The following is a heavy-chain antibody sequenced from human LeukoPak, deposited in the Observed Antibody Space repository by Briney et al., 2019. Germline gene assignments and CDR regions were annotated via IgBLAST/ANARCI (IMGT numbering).Heavy chain of an antibody. V-gene: IGHV5-51*01. D-gene: IGHD4-23*01. Sequence: GESLQISCKASGDSFPSYWIAWVRQLPGKGLEWMGIIFPADSDTRYSPSFQGQVTISADKSISTAYLQWSSLKASDTAMYYCARRSGISDVDYWGQGTLVTVSS. CDR3: ARRSGISDVDY. CDR2: IFPADSDT. CDR1: GDSFPSYW. J-gene: IGHJ4*02.